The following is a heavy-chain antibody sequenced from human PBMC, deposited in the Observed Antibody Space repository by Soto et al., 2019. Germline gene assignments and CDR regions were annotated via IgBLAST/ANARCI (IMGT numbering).Heavy chain of an antibody. CDR1: GDSVSSNSAA. Sequence: SQTLSLTCAISGDSVSSNSAAWNWIRQSPSRGLEWLGRTYYRSKWYNDYAVSVKSRITTNPDTSKNQFSLQLNSVTPEDTAVYYCARDRRPPLVRRVTNWFDPRGQGTLVTVSS. J-gene: IGHJ5*02. D-gene: IGHD3-10*01. CDR3: ARDRRPPLVRRVTNWFDP. V-gene: IGHV6-1*01. CDR2: TYYRSKWYN.